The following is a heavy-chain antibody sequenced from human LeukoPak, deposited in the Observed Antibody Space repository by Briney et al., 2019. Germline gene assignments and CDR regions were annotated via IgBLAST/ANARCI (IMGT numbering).Heavy chain of an antibody. CDR2: IRYDGSNK. V-gene: IGHV3-30*02. CDR1: GFTFSSYG. D-gene: IGHD2-2*01. CDR3: AKDAEDIVVVPAATDFDY. Sequence: SGGSLRLSCAASGFTFSSYGMHWVRQAPGKGLEWVAFIRYDGSNKYYADSVKGRFTISRDNSENTLYLQMNSLRAEDTAVYYCAKDAEDIVVVPAATDFDYWGQGTLVTVSS. J-gene: IGHJ4*02.